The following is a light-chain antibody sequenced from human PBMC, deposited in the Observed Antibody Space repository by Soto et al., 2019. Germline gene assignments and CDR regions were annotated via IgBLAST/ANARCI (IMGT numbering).Light chain of an antibody. J-gene: IGKJ4*01. V-gene: IGKV3-20*01. Sequence: EIVLTQSPCTLSLSPGERAFLFCRASQSVSSTYLAWFQQKPGQAPRLLIAGATSRAAGIPDRFSGSGSGTDFTLTISRLEPEDFAVYYCQQYGTSLPLTFGGGTKVDIK. CDR3: QQYGTSLPLT. CDR1: QSVSSTY. CDR2: GAT.